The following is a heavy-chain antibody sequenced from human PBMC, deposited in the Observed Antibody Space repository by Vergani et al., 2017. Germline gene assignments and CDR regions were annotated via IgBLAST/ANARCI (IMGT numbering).Heavy chain of an antibody. CDR2: TYYRSKWYN. CDR1: GDSVSSNSAA. CDR3: ARGAYYDFWSGWYWFDP. J-gene: IGHJ5*02. Sequence: QVQLQQSGPGLVKPSQTLSLTCAISGDSVSSNSAAWNWIRQSPSRGLEWLGRTYYRSKWYNDYAVSVKSRITINPDTSKNQFSLQLNSVTPEDTAVYYCARGAYYDFWSGWYWFDPWGQGTLVTVSS. D-gene: IGHD3-3*01. V-gene: IGHV6-1*01.